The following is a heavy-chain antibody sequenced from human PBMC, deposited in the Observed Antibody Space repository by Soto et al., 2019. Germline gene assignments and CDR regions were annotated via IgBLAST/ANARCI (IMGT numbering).Heavy chain of an antibody. V-gene: IGHV4-31*03. CDR3: ARDHGITGITGGMDV. D-gene: IGHD1-7*01. Sequence: SETLSLTCTVSGGSIRRAGYFWSWIRQHPEKGLEWIGYIYYSGSTYYNPSLQSRVTISVDTSKNQFSLKLSSVTAADTAVYYCARDHGITGITGGMDVWGQGTTVT. J-gene: IGHJ6*02. CDR2: IYYSGST. CDR1: GGSIRRAGYF.